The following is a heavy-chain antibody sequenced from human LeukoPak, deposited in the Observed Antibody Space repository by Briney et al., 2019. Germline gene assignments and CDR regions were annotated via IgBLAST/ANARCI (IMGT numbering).Heavy chain of an antibody. D-gene: IGHD4-11*01. Sequence: GGSLRLSCTASGFTFSNAWMSWVRQAPGKGLEWVGRVKSKTNGGTIDYAAPVKGRFTISRDDSKNTLYLQMNSLKTEDTAVYYCTKFDYTAFEYWGQGTLVTVSS. CDR3: TKFDYTAFEY. V-gene: IGHV3-15*01. J-gene: IGHJ4*02. CDR1: GFTFSNAW. CDR2: VKSKTNGGTI.